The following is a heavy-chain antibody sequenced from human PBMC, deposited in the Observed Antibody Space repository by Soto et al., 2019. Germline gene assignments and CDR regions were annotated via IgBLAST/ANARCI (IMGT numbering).Heavy chain of an antibody. Sequence: VGSLRLSCAASGFTFRTYGMHWVRQAPGKGLEWVAVISNDGSNEYYTDSVKGRFTISRDNSKNTLYLQMNSLRAEDTAVYYCAKERGKDDDTRIYDYSGMDVWGQGTTVTVSS. J-gene: IGHJ6*02. CDR3: AKERGKDDDTRIYDYSGMDV. CDR1: GFTFRTYG. V-gene: IGHV3-30*18. D-gene: IGHD3-9*01. CDR2: ISNDGSNE.